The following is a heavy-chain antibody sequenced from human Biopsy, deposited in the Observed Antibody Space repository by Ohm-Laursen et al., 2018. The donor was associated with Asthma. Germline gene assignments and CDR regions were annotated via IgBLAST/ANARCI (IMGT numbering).Heavy chain of an antibody. V-gene: IGHV3-30*03. CDR1: GFTFSSYG. CDR3: VRDGTDDAFDI. Sequence: SLRLSCAAPGFTFSSYGMHWVRQAPGKGLEWVGVISKDASTQDYADSVKGRFTMARDNSKNTLDLQMNSLREEDTAVYYCVRDGTDDAFDIWGQGTVVSVSS. D-gene: IGHD1-1*01. CDR2: ISKDASTQ. J-gene: IGHJ3*02.